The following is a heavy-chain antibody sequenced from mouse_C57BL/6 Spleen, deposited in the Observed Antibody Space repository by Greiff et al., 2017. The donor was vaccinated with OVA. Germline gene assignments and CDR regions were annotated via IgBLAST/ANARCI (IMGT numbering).Heavy chain of an antibody. V-gene: IGHV1-7*01. J-gene: IGHJ3*01. D-gene: IGHD1-1*01. Sequence: VQLQQSGAELAKPGASVKLSCKASGYTFTSYWMHWVKQRPGQGLEWIGYINTSSGYTKYNQKFKDKATVTSDKSSSTAYRQLSSLTYEDSAFYYCARGNRDYEFAYWGQGTLVTVSA. CDR3: ARGNRDYEFAY. CDR2: INTSSGYT. CDR1: GYTFTSYW.